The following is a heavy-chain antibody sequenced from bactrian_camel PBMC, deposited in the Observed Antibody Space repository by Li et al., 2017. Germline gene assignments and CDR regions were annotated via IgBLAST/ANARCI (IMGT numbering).Heavy chain of an antibody. Sequence: HVQLVESGGGLVQPGGSLRLSCAASGFTFSSYYMSWVRQAPGKGLEWVSSIYSDGSNTYYADSVKGRFTVSLDSAVNTVYLQMSSLKPEDTAVYYCAVEESPTRVPGPSRCPLFAEYKYWGQGTQVTVS. CDR1: GFTFSSYY. CDR3: AVEESPTRVPGPSRCPLFAEYKY. CDR2: IYSDGSNT. D-gene: IGHD4*01. V-gene: IGHV3-2*01. J-gene: IGHJ4*01.